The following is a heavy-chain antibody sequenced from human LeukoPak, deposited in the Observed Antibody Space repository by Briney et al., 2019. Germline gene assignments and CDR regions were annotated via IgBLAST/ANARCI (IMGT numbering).Heavy chain of an antibody. CDR1: GGSISGSNYY. D-gene: IGHD3-10*01. CDR2: IYHTGST. J-gene: IGHJ4*02. V-gene: IGHV4-39*01. Sequence: SETLSLTCTVSGGSISGSNYYRGWIRQPPGKGLEWIGGIYHTGSTHYNPSLKSRVTISVDTSKNQLSLRLKSVTAADTAMYYCILGGKLDYWGQGILSPSPQ. CDR3: ILGGKLDY.